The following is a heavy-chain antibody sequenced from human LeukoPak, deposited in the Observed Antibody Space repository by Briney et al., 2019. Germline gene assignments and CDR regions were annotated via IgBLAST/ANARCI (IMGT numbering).Heavy chain of an antibody. Sequence: PSETLSLTCAVYGGSFSGYYWSWTRQPPGKGLEWIGEINHSGSTNYNPSLKSRVTISVDTSKNQFSLKLSSVTAADTAVYYCARGGDPNPEAAAKYYYYGMDVWGQGTTVTVSS. V-gene: IGHV4-34*01. J-gene: IGHJ6*02. CDR2: INHSGST. CDR3: ARGGDPNPEAAAKYYYYGMDV. D-gene: IGHD6-13*01. CDR1: GGSFSGYY.